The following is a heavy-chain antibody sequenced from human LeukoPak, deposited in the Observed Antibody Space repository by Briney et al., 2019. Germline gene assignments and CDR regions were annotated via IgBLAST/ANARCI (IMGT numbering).Heavy chain of an antibody. D-gene: IGHD5-18*01. Sequence: SETLSLTCTVSGGSISSYYWSWIRQPAGKGLEWIGRIYTSGSPNYTPSLKSRVHMSVDTSNNQFSLKLICVTAADTAVYYCARVKSYGHFDYWGQGTLVTVSS. J-gene: IGHJ4*02. CDR2: IYTSGSP. V-gene: IGHV4-4*07. CDR3: ARVKSYGHFDY. CDR1: GGSISSYY.